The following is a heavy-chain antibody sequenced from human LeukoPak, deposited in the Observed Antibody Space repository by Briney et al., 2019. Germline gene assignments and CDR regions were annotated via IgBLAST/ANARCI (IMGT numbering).Heavy chain of an antibody. V-gene: IGHV4-34*01. J-gene: IGHJ4*02. CDR1: GGSFSGYY. Sequence: SETLSLTCVVYGGSFSGYYWSWIRQPPGKGLEWIGEINHSGSTNYNPSLKSRVTISVDTSKNQFSLKLSSVTAADTAVYYCARGYGSGSPSDYWGQGTLVTVSS. CDR3: ARGYGSGSPSDY. D-gene: IGHD3-10*01. CDR2: INHSGST.